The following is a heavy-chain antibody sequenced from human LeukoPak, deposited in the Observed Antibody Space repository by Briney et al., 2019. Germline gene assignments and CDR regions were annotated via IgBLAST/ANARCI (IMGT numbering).Heavy chain of an antibody. D-gene: IGHD4-17*01. CDR2: IYYSGST. V-gene: IGHV4-39*01. Sequence: SETLSLTCTVSGGSISSGSYYWGWIRQPPGKGLEWIGSIYYSGSTYYNPSLKSRVTISVDTSKNQFSLKLSSVTAADTAVYYCARHIFEDYGDYVFDPWGQGTLVTVSS. J-gene: IGHJ5*02. CDR3: ARHIFEDYGDYVFDP. CDR1: GGSISSGSYY.